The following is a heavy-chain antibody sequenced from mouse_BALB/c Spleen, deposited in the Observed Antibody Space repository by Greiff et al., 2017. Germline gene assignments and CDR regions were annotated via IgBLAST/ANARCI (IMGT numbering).Heavy chain of an antibody. V-gene: IGHV1-87*01. CDR3: ARYHYYGTGYYAMDY. CDR1: GYTFTSYW. D-gene: IGHD1-2*01. CDR2: IYPGDGDT. J-gene: IGHJ4*01. Sequence: QVQLQQSGAELARPGASVKLSCKASGYTFTSYWMQWVKQRPGQGLEWIGAIYPGDGDTRYTQKFKGKATLTADKSSSTAYMQLSSLASEDSAVYYCARYHYYGTGYYAMDYWGQGTSVTVSS.